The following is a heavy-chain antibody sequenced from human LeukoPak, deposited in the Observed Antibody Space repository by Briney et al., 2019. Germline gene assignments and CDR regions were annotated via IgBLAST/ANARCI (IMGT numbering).Heavy chain of an antibody. CDR2: INPNSGGT. V-gene: IGHV1-2*02. CDR1: GYTFTGYY. Sequence: ASVKVSCKASGYTFTGYYMHWVRQAPGQGLEWMGWINPNSGGTNYAQKFQGRVTMTRDTSISTAYMELSRLRSDDTAVYYCARDPQQLVRRLNAFDIWGQGTMVTVSS. J-gene: IGHJ3*02. CDR3: ARDPQQLVRRLNAFDI. D-gene: IGHD6-13*01.